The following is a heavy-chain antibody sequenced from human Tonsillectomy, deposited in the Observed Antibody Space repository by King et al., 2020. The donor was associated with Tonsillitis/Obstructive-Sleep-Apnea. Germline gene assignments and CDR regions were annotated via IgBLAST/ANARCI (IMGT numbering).Heavy chain of an antibody. CDR1: GYSFTSYW. V-gene: IGHV5-51*01. CDR3: ARHERGRYDFWSGGYYWYYMDV. Sequence: QLVQSGAEVKKPGESLKISCKGSGYSFTSYWIGWVRQMPGKGLEWMGIIYPGDSDTRYSPSFQGQVTISADKSISTAYLQWSSLRASDTARYYCARHERGRYDFWSGGYYWYYMDVWGKGTTVTVSS. D-gene: IGHD3-3*01. CDR2: IYPGDSDT. J-gene: IGHJ6*03.